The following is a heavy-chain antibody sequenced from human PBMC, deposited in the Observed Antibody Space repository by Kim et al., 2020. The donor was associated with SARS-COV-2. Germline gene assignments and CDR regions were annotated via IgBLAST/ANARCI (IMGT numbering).Heavy chain of an antibody. Sequence: RTFYADSVKGRFTVSRDNSKNTLYLQMNSLRAEDTAIYYCAESGGNTFDPWGQGTLVTVSS. J-gene: IGHJ5*02. CDR2: RT. CDR3: AESGGNTFDP. V-gene: IGHV3-23*01.